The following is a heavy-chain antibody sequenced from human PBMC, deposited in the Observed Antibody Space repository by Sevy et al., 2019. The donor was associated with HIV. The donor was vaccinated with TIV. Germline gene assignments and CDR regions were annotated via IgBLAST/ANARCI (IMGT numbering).Heavy chain of an antibody. J-gene: IGHJ6*02. CDR2: IYSGGTT. CDR3: AREREFTIFGVLIEYGMDV. V-gene: IGHV3-53*01. D-gene: IGHD3-3*01. CDR1: GFTVSSNY. Sequence: GGSLRLSCAASGFTVSSNYMSWVRQAPGKGLEWVSVIYSGGTTYYADSVKGRFNISRDNSKNTLYCQMNNLRAEDTAVYYCAREREFTIFGVLIEYGMDVWGQGTTVTVSS.